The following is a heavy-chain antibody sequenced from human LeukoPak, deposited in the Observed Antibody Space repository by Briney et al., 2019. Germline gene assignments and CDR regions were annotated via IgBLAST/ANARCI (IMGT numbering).Heavy chain of an antibody. CDR1: GGSISSSSYY. CDR3: ARATLSYDSSGLDAFDI. D-gene: IGHD3-22*01. CDR2: IYYSGST. J-gene: IGHJ3*02. V-gene: IGHV4-39*07. Sequence: PSETLSLTCTVSGGSISSSSYYWGWIRQPPGKGLEWIGSIYYSGSTYYNPSLKSRVTISVDTSKNQFSLKLSSVTAADTAVYYCARATLSYDSSGLDAFDIWGQGTMVTVSS.